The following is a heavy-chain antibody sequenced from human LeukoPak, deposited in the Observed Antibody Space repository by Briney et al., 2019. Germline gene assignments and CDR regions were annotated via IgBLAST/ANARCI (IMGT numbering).Heavy chain of an antibody. D-gene: IGHD5-24*01. CDR2: IYNSGNT. Sequence: PSETLSLTCTVSGGSISSYYWSWVRQPPGKGLEWVGYIYNSGNTNYSPSLTSRVPISADTPKTQFSLKLSSVTAADTAVYYCARPSRDGYRYTFDYWGQGILVTVSS. CDR3: ARPSRDGYRYTFDY. V-gene: IGHV4-59*01. CDR1: GGSISSYY. J-gene: IGHJ4*02.